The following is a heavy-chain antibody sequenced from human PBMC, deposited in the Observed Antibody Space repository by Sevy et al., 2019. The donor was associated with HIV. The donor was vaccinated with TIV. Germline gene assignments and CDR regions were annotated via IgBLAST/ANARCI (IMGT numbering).Heavy chain of an antibody. CDR2: IYHSGST. Sequence: SETLSITCAVSGYSISSGYYWGWIRQPPGKGLEWIGSIYHSGSTYYNPSLKSRVTISVDTSKNQFSLKLSSVTAADTAVYYCARDYYDYVWGSYRYRGYFDYWGQGTLVTVSS. V-gene: IGHV4-38-2*02. D-gene: IGHD3-16*02. CDR3: ARDYYDYVWGSYRYRGYFDY. CDR1: GYSISSGYY. J-gene: IGHJ4*02.